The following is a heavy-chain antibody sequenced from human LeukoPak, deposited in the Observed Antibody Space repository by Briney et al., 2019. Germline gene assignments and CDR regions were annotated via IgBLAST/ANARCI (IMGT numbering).Heavy chain of an antibody. CDR1: GLTVTDNY. J-gene: IGHJ4*02. V-gene: IGHV3-53*01. D-gene: IGHD2/OR15-2a*01. Sequence: GGSLRLSCAASGLTVTDNYFSWVRQAPGKGLEWVSVIFPDGRTYHADSVKGRFTISRDRPKDTLLLQMNSLRADDTALYHCARTNTVYGDFDYWGQGILVTVSS. CDR3: ARTNTVYGDFDY. CDR2: IFPDGRT.